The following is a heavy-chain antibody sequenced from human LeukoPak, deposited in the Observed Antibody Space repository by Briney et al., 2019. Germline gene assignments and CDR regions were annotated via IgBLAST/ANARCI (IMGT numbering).Heavy chain of an antibody. J-gene: IGHJ4*02. CDR1: GGXISSSSHH. V-gene: IGHV4-39*01. Sequence: SETLSLTCIVSGGXISSSSHHWGWIRQPPGKGLEWIGSIFYSGTSYYNPSLKSRVTISVDTSKNQFSLRLSSVTAADTAVYYCARYTNSEGYFDYWGQGTLVTVSS. D-gene: IGHD2-8*01. CDR3: ARYTNSEGYFDY. CDR2: IFYSGTS.